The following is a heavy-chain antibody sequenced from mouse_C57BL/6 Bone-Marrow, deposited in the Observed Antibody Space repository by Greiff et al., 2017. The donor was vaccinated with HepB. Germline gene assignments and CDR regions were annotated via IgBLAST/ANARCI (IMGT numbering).Heavy chain of an antibody. CDR2: IWGVGST. J-gene: IGHJ3*01. CDR1: GFSLTSYG. V-gene: IGHV2-6*01. CDR3: ASIYYDYEDWFAY. D-gene: IGHD2-4*01. Sequence: VQLQESGPGLVAPSQSLSITCTVSGFSLTSYGVDWVRQSPGKGLEWLGVIWGVGSTNYNSALKSSLSISKDNSKSQVFLKMNSLQTDDTAMYYCASIYYDYEDWFAYWGQGTLVTVSA.